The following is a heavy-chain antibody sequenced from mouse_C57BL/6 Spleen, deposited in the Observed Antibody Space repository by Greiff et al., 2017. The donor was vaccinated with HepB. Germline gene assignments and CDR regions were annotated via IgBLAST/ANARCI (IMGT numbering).Heavy chain of an antibody. CDR3: ARSSLEAWFAY. J-gene: IGHJ3*01. CDR2: IDPSDSYT. Sequence: VQLQQPGAELVRPGTSVKLSCKASGYTFTSYWMHWVKQRPGQGLEWIGVIDPSDSYTNYNQKFKGKATLTVDTSSSTAYMQLSSLTSEDSAVYYCARSSLEAWFAYWGQGTLVTVSA. V-gene: IGHV1-59*01. CDR1: GYTFTSYW. D-gene: IGHD6-2*01.